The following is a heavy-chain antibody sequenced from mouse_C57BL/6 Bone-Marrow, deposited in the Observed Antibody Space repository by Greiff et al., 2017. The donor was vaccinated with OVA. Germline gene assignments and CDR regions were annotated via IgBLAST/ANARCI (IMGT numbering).Heavy chain of an antibody. Sequence: VQLKESGAELVRPGASVKLSCTASGFNIKDDYMHWVKQRPEQGLEWIGWIDPENGDTEYASKFQGNATITAETSSNTAYLHLSSLTSEDTAVYYCTRIYYWGQGTTLTVSS. CDR2: IDPENGDT. V-gene: IGHV14-4*01. J-gene: IGHJ2*01. CDR3: TRIYY. CDR1: GFNIKDDY.